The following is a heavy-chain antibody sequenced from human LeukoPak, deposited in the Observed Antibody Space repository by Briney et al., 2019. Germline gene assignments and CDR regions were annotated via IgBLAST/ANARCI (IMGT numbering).Heavy chain of an antibody. J-gene: IGHJ4*02. CDR1: GFTFSSYW. Sequence: GGSPRLSCAASGFTFSSYWMHWVRQAPGKGPVWVSRINSDGSSTSYADSVKGRFTISRDNAKNTLYLQMNSLRAEDTAVYYCVPEEKYSSGWYYFDYWGQGTLVTVSS. CDR2: INSDGSST. V-gene: IGHV3-74*01. CDR3: VPEEKYSSGWYYFDY. D-gene: IGHD6-19*01.